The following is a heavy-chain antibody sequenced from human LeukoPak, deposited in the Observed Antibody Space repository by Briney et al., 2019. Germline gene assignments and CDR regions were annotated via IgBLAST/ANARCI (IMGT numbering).Heavy chain of an antibody. D-gene: IGHD2-2*01. J-gene: IGHJ6*04. CDR1: GYTLTELS. Sequence: ASVKVSCKVSGYTLTELSMHWVRQAPGKGLEWMGGFDPEDGETIYAQKFQGRVTMTEDTSTDTAYMELSSLRSEDTAVYYCARLLGYCSSTSCLYYYGMDVWGKGTTVTVSS. CDR2: FDPEDGET. V-gene: IGHV1-24*01. CDR3: ARLLGYCSSTSCLYYYGMDV.